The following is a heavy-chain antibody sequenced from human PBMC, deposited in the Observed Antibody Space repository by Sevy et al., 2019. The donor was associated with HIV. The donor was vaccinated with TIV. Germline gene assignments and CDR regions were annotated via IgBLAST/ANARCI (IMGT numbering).Heavy chain of an antibody. D-gene: IGHD1-26*01. V-gene: IGHV3-15*01. CDR1: GFTFSNAW. Sequence: GGSLRLSCAASGFTFSNAWMSWVRQAPGKGLEWVGRIKSKTEGATRDFAAPVKGRLLISRDDSRNTVYLQMNSLKTEDTAVYCCTAGVGASDFDYWGQGTLVTVS. CDR3: TAGVGASDFDY. CDR2: IKSKTEGATR. J-gene: IGHJ4*02.